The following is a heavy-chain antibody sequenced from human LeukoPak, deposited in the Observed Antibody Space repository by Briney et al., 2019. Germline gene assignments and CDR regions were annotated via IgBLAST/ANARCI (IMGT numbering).Heavy chain of an antibody. CDR1: GFTFSNYY. V-gene: IGHV3-23*01. Sequence: TGGSLRLSCTASGFTFSNYYMHWVRQAPGKGLEWVSAISGSGGSTYYADSVKGRFTISRDNSKNTLYLEMNSLRAEDTAVYYCAKEAALFEGYFDYWGQGTLVTVSS. D-gene: IGHD2-21*01. CDR3: AKEAALFEGYFDY. CDR2: ISGSGGST. J-gene: IGHJ4*02.